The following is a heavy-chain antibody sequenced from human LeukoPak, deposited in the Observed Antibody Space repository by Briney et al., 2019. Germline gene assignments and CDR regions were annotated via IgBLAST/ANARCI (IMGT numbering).Heavy chain of an antibody. D-gene: IGHD3-3*01. J-gene: IGHJ6*03. CDR1: GGSISSYY. CDR2: IYTSGGT. Sequence: SETLSLTCTVSGGSISSYYWSWIRQPAGKGLEWIGRIYTSGGTNYNPSLKSRVTMSVDTSKNQFSLKLSSVTAADTAVYYCARDYDFWSGYYQRYYYYMDVWGKGTTVTVSS. V-gene: IGHV4-4*07. CDR3: ARDYDFWSGYYQRYYYYMDV.